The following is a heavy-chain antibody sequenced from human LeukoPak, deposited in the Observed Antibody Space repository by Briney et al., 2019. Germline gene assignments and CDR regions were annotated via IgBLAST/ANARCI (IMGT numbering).Heavy chain of an antibody. V-gene: IGHV3-30-3*01. Sequence: GRPLRLSCAASGFTFSSYAMHWVRQAPGKGLEWVAVISYDGSNKYYADSVKGRFTISRDNSKNTLYLQMNSLRAEDTAVYYCARERINCSSTSCYTEFDYWGQGTLVTVSS. CDR2: ISYDGSNK. CDR1: GFTFSSYA. J-gene: IGHJ4*02. D-gene: IGHD2-2*02. CDR3: ARERINCSSTSCYTEFDY.